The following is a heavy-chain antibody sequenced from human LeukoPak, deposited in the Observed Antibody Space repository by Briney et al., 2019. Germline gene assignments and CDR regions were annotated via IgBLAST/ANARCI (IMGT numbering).Heavy chain of an antibody. J-gene: IGHJ4*02. Sequence: PGGSLRLSCAASGFTFSNHAMNWVRQAPGKGLEWVSSISSSSSYIYYADSVKRRFTISRDNAKNSLYLQMNSLRAEDTAVYYCATYGDFPWKNFDYWGQGTLVTVSS. D-gene: IGHD4-17*01. CDR3: ATYGDFPWKNFDY. V-gene: IGHV3-21*01. CDR2: ISSSSSYI. CDR1: GFTFSNHA.